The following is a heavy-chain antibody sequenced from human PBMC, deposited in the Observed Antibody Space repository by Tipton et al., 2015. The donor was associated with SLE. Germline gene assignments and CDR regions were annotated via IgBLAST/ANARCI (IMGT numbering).Heavy chain of an antibody. V-gene: IGHV4-59*01. CDR2: IYYSGST. J-gene: IGHJ2*01. D-gene: IGHD2/OR15-2a*01. CDR1: GGSISSYY. CDR3: ARPTAFEPGGFDL. Sequence: TLSLTCTVSGGSISSYYWSWIRQPPGKGLEWIGYIYYSGSTNYNPSLKSRVTISVDTSKNQFSLKLSSVTAADTALYYCARPTAFEPGGFDLWGQGTLVTVSS.